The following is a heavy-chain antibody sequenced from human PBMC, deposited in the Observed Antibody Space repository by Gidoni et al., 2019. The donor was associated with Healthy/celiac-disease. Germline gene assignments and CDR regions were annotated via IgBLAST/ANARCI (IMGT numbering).Heavy chain of an antibody. CDR3: ARDPVREQQLVTGAFDI. J-gene: IGHJ3*02. V-gene: IGHV3-21*01. CDR1: GFPFSSYS. D-gene: IGHD6-13*01. Sequence: EVQLVESGGGLVKPGGSLRLSCAASGFPFSSYSMNWVRQAPGKGLGLVPTICSSSSYIYYADSGKGRFNISRDKAKNLLYLQMNSLRAEDTAVYYCARDPVREQQLVTGAFDIRGQGTIVNVSS. CDR2: ICSSSSYI.